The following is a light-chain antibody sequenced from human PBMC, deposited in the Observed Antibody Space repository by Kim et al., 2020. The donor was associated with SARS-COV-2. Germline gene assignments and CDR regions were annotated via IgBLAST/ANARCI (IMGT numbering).Light chain of an antibody. J-gene: IGKJ2*01. CDR3: QQYNNWPYT. CDR1: QYVTSN. V-gene: IGKV3-15*01. Sequence: SVSPGERATLSCRASQYVTSNLAWYQQKPGQAPRLLIYAASTRPSGIPDRFSASRSGTDFTLTISSLQSEDFAVYYCQQYNNWPYTFGQGTKLEI. CDR2: AAS.